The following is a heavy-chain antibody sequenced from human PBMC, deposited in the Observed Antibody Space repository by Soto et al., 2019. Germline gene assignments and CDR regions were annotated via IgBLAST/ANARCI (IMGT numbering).Heavy chain of an antibody. Sequence: EVQLVESGGGLVQPGRSLRLSCAASGFTFDDYAMHWVRQAPGKGLEWVSGISWNSGSIGYADSVKGRFTISRDNAKNSLYLQMNSLRAEDTALFYCAKGPLTGTRGNDYFDYWGQGTLVTVSS. CDR3: AKGPLTGTRGNDYFDY. CDR2: ISWNSGSI. V-gene: IGHV3-9*01. J-gene: IGHJ4*02. CDR1: GFTFDDYA. D-gene: IGHD1-7*01.